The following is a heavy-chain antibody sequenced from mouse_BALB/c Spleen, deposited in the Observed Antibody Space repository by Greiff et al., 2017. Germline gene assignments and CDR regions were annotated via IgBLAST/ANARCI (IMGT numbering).Heavy chain of an antibody. CDR1: GFTFTDYY. CDR2: IRNKANGYTT. V-gene: IGHV7-3*02. D-gene: IGHD1-1*01. J-gene: IGHJ2*01. CDR3: ARGNYGSSYYFDY. Sequence: VQRVESGGGLVQPGGSLRLSCATSGFTFTDYYMSWVRQPPGKALEWLGFIRNKANGYTTEYSASVKGRFTISRDNSQSILYLQMNTLRAEDSATYYCARGNYGSSYYFDYWGQGTTLTVSS.